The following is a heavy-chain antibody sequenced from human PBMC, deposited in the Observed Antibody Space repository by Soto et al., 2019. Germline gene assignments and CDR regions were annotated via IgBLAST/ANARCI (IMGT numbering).Heavy chain of an antibody. V-gene: IGHV1-18*01. D-gene: IGHD4-17*01. CDR3: TRYNGAYGQY. J-gene: IGHJ4*02. Sequence: QVQLVQSGAEVKKHGASVKVSCKASGYTFISYGISWVRQAPGQGLEWMGWISAYNGNTNYAQKLQGRVTMTTATSTTTAHMELRSLSSDDTAVYYCTRYNGAYGQYWGQGTLVSVSS. CDR1: GYTFISYG. CDR2: ISAYNGNT.